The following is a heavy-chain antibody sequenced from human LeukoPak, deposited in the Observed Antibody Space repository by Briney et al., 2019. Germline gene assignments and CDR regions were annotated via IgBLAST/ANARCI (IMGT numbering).Heavy chain of an antibody. J-gene: IGHJ4*02. CDR1: GFTFSSYW. CDR3: ARRIQGMAPYYFDY. CDR2: INSDGGST. D-gene: IGHD5-24*01. V-gene: IGHV3-74*01. Sequence: GESLKISCTASGFTFSSYWMHWVRQAPGKGLVWVSRINSDGGSTSYADSVKGRFTISRDNAKNTLYLQMNSPRAEDTAVYYCARRIQGMAPYYFDYWGQGTLVTVSS.